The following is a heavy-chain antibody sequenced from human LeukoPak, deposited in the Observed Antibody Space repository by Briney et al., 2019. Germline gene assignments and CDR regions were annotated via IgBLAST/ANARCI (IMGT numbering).Heavy chain of an antibody. V-gene: IGHV4-59*01. Sequence: SETLSLTCTVSGGSISSYYWSWIRQPPGKGLEWIGYIYFSGSTNYNPSLKSRVTISVDTSKNQFSLKLSSVTAADTAVYYCARVGGSNYYYYGMDVWGQGTTVTVSS. D-gene: IGHD3-10*01. CDR3: ARVGGSNYYYYGMDV. CDR1: GGSISSYY. J-gene: IGHJ6*02. CDR2: IYFSGST.